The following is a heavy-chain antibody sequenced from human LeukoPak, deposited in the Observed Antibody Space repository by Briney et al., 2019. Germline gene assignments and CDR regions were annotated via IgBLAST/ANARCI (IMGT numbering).Heavy chain of an antibody. CDR3: ARAAIEYSSSNWFDP. V-gene: IGHV3-21*01. J-gene: IGHJ5*02. CDR1: GFTFSSYS. D-gene: IGHD6-6*01. CDR2: ISSSSSYI. Sequence: GGSLRLSCAASGFTFSSYSMNWVRQAPGKGLEWVSSISSSSSYIYYADSVKGRFTISRDNAKNSLYLQMNSLRAEDTAVYYCARAAIEYSSSNWFDPWGQGTLVTVSS.